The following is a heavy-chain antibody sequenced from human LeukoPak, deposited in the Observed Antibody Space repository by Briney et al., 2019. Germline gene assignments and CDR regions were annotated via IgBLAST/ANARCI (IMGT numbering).Heavy chain of an antibody. D-gene: IGHD3-10*01. J-gene: IGHJ4*02. V-gene: IGHV4-39*01. CDR2: IYYSGST. CDR3: ARHAYYGSGSYRFDFEY. Sequence: SETLSLTCTVSGGSISSCSYYWGWIRQPPGKGLEWIGSIYYSGSTYYNPSLKSRVTISVDTSKNQFSLKLNSVTAADTAVYYCARHAYYGSGSYRFDFEYWGQGTLVTVSS. CDR1: GGSISSCSYY.